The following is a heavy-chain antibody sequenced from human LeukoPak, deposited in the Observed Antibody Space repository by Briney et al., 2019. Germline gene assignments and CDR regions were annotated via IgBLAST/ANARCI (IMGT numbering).Heavy chain of an antibody. CDR2: IYDSGST. J-gene: IGHJ5*02. CDR1: GGSIRSSYYY. V-gene: IGHV4-39*07. D-gene: IGHD5-24*01. Sequence: SETLSLTCTVSGGSIRSSYYYWGWIRQPPGKGLEWIGSIYDSGSTYYNPSLKSRVTISVDTSKNQFSLKLSSVTAADTAVYYCARASLRYRFDPWGQGTLVTVSS. CDR3: ARASLRYRFDP.